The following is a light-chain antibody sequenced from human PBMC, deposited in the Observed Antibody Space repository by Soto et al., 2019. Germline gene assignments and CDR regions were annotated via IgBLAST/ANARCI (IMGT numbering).Light chain of an antibody. Sequence: EIVLTQSPATLSLSPGEGATLSCRAGQSVSSSVAWYQQKPGQAPRLLIYDASNRATGIPVRFSGSGSGTDFTLTISSLEPEDFAVYDCQQRSYWVTFGGGTKVEL. CDR3: QQRSYWVT. CDR2: DAS. J-gene: IGKJ4*01. CDR1: QSVSSS. V-gene: IGKV3-11*01.